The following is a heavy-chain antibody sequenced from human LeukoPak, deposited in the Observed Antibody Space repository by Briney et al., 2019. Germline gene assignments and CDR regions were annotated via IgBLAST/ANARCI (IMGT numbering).Heavy chain of an antibody. Sequence: SVTVSFKASGGTFSSYTISWVRQAPGQGLEWMGRIIPILGIANYAQKFQGRVTITADKSTSTAYMELSGLRSEDTAVYYCARGLCSGGSCYFSLADYWGQGTRVTVSS. CDR2: IIPILGIA. CDR1: GGTFSSYT. V-gene: IGHV1-69*02. J-gene: IGHJ4*02. CDR3: ARGLCSGGSCYFSLADY. D-gene: IGHD2-15*01.